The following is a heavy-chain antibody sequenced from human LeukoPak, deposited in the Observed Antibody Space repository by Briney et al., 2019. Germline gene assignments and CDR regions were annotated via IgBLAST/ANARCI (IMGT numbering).Heavy chain of an antibody. CDR3: ARSYDNWFDP. D-gene: IGHD5-12*01. V-gene: IGHV4-28*01. CDR2: IYYSGST. Sequence: SETLSLTCAVSGYSISSSNWWGWIRQPPGQGLEWIGYIYYSGSTYYNPSLKSRVTISVDTSKNQFSLKLSSVTAADTAVYYCARSYDNWFDPWGQGTLVTVSS. J-gene: IGHJ5*02. CDR1: GYSISSSNW.